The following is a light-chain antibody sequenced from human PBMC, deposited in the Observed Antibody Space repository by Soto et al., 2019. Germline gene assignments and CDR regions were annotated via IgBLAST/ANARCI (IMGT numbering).Light chain of an antibody. V-gene: IGLV2-11*01. J-gene: IGLJ1*01. Sequence: QSALTHPRSVSGSPGQSVTISCTGTSSDVGDYDYVSWYQQHPGRAPKVLIYDVSNRPAGVSDRFSGSRSGNTASLTISGLHSEDEADYYCCSYTSSNSLVFGTGTKVTVL. CDR3: CSYTSSNSLV. CDR1: SSDVGDYDY. CDR2: DVS.